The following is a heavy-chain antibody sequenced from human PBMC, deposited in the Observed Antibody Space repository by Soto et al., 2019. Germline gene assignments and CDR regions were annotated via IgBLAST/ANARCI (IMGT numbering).Heavy chain of an antibody. J-gene: IGHJ5*02. CDR3: ARGGYMKVDWFDP. Sequence: SETLSLTCTVSGGSISSYYWSWLRQPPGKGLEWIAYIYYSGSTNYNPSLKSRVTISVDTSKKQFSLKLSSVTAADTAVYYCARGGYMKVDWFDPWGQGTLVTVSS. V-gene: IGHV4-59*01. CDR2: IYYSGST. CDR1: GGSISSYY. D-gene: IGHD6-13*01.